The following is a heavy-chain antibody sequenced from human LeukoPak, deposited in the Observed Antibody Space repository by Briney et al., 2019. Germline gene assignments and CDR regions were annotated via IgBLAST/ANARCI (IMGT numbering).Heavy chain of an antibody. J-gene: IGHJ6*02. CDR2: IYSGGST. CDR1: GFTVSSNY. V-gene: IGHV3-66*01. CDR3: ARDVTPTSFDYYYYGMDV. Sequence: GGSLRLSCAASGFTVSSNYMSWVRQAPGKGLEWVSVIYSGGSTYYADSVKGRFTISRDNSKNTLYLQMNSLRAEDMAVYYCARDVTPTSFDYYYYGMDVWGQGTTVTVSS. D-gene: IGHD2-2*01.